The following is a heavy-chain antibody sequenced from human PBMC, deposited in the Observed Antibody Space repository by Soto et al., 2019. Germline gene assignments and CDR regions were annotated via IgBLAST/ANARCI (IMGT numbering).Heavy chain of an antibody. CDR3: ARLTEAERH. D-gene: IGHD1-1*01. J-gene: IGHJ4*02. Sequence: EVQLVESGGGLTQPGGSLRLSCVVSGFIVSSSHMIWVRQAPGKGLEGVSILYNHGKTNYVDSVKGRFTITRDNSKNTVYLQMTSLRVDDTAVDYCARLTEAERHWGQGALVTVSS. CDR1: GFIVSSSH. CDR2: LYNHGKT. V-gene: IGHV3-53*01.